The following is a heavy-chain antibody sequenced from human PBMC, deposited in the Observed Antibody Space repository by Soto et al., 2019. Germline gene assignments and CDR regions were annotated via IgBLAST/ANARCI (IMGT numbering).Heavy chain of an antibody. J-gene: IGHJ4*02. CDR3: ATHQDSAVWWGTVGFDH. D-gene: IGHD2-8*02. CDR2: IYHSGRT. Sequence: WEPLALTCNVSGYSISSGYYWGWIRQPPGKGLEWIGSIYHSGRTYHNPPLKSRVTISVDTSKNQFSLKLISVTAADTAVYYCATHQDSAVWWGTVGFDHWGQGTLVTFSS. V-gene: IGHV4-38-2*02. CDR1: GYSISSGYY.